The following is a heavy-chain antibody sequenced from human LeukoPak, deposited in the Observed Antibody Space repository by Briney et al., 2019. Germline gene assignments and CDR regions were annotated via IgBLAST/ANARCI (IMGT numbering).Heavy chain of an antibody. Sequence: GRSLRLSCAASGFTFSGYAMHWVRQAPGKGLEWVALISYDGSTRDYVDSEKGRFTTSRDNSINTLYLQMDSLRPEDTAVYYCARAPYSSGWYYFDYWGQGTLVTVSS. J-gene: IGHJ4*02. CDR3: ARAPYSSGWYYFDY. CDR2: ISYDGSTR. V-gene: IGHV3-30*04. CDR1: GFTFSGYA. D-gene: IGHD6-19*01.